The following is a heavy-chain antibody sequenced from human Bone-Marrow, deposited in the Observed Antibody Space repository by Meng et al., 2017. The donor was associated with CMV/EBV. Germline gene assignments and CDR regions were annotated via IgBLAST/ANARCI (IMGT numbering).Heavy chain of an antibody. CDR1: GGSISSSSYY. CDR3: ARDRGLGPPLYYAFNI. D-gene: IGHD3-10*01. CDR2: IYYSGST. V-gene: IGHV4-39*07. Sequence: SETLSLTCTVSGGSISSSSYYWGWIRQPPGKGLEWIGSIYYSGSTNYNPSLKSRVTISVDTSKNQFSLKLSSVTAADTAVYYCARDRGLGPPLYYAFNIWGQGTMVTVSS. J-gene: IGHJ3*02.